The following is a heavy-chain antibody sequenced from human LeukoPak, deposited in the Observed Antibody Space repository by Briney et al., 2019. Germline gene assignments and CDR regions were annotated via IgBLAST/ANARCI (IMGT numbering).Heavy chain of an antibody. J-gene: IGHJ4*02. Sequence: GGSLRLSCVVSGFTFSDYYMSWIRQAPGKGLEWVSYISSSSTYSSYADSVKGRFTISRDNAKNSLYLQMNSLRAEDTAVYYCARDGYSYGSIDYWGQGTLVTVSS. D-gene: IGHD5-18*01. CDR3: ARDGYSYGSIDY. CDR1: GFTFSDYY. CDR2: ISSSSTYS. V-gene: IGHV3-11*06.